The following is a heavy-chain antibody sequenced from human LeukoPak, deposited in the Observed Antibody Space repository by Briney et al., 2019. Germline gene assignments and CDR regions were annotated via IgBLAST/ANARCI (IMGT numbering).Heavy chain of an antibody. V-gene: IGHV3-21*01. CDR1: GFTFSSYS. CDR3: ASGYSREREDY. CDR2: ISSSSSYI. Sequence: PGGSLRLSCAASGFTFSSYSMNWVRQAPGKGLEWVSSISSSSSYIYYADSVKGRFTISRDYAKNSLYLQMNSLRAEDTAVYYCASGYSREREDYWGQGTLVTVSS. J-gene: IGHJ4*02. D-gene: IGHD5-18*01.